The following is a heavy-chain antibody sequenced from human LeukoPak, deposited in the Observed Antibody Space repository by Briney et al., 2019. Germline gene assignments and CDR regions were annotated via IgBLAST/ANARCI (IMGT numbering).Heavy chain of an antibody. CDR3: ARVQLWFGEPHSGVYYFDY. V-gene: IGHV4-31*03. J-gene: IGHJ4*02. CDR2: IYYSGST. Sequence: SQTLSLTCTVSGGSISSGGYYWSWIRQHPGKGLEWIGYIYYSGSTYYNPSLKSRATISVDTSKNQFSLKLSSVTAADTAVYYCARVQLWFGEPHSGVYYFDYWGQGTLVTVSS. CDR1: GGSISSGGYY. D-gene: IGHD3-10*01.